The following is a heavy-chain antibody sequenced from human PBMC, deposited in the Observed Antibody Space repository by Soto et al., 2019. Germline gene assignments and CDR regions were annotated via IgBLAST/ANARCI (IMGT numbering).Heavy chain of an antibody. CDR2: IIPIFGTA. CDR3: ASRLRGDAFDI. J-gene: IGHJ3*02. D-gene: IGHD4-17*01. CDR1: GYNFARYG. Sequence: QVELVQSGPEVKEPGASVKVSCKASGYNFARYGLSWVRQAPGQGLEWMGGIIPIFGTANYAQKFQGRVTITADKSTSTAYMELSSLRSEDTAVYYCASRLRGDAFDIWGQGTMVTVSS. V-gene: IGHV1-69*06.